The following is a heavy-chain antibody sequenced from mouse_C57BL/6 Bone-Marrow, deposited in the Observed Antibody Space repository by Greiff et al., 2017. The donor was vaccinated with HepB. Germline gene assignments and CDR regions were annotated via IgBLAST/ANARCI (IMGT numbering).Heavy chain of an antibody. V-gene: IGHV1-69*01. CDR1: GYTFTSYW. Sequence: QVQLQQPGAELVMPGASVKLSCKASGYTFTSYWMHWVKQRPGQGLEWIGEIDPSDSYTNYNQKFKGKSTLTVDKSSSTAYMQLSSLTSEDSAVYYCARRGPYDGYYFYDMDYWGQGTSVTVSS. D-gene: IGHD2-3*01. J-gene: IGHJ4*01. CDR2: IDPSDSYT. CDR3: ARRGPYDGYYFYDMDY.